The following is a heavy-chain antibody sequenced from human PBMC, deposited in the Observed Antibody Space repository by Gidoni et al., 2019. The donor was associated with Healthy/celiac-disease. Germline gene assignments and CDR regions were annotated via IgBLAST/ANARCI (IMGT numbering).Heavy chain of an antibody. CDR3: ARGYYYDSSGYSPLDI. D-gene: IGHD3-22*01. CDR2: IYSGGST. Sequence: EVQLVESGGGLNQPGGSLRLSGAASGFSVSTNYISWVRQAPGKGLEWVSVIYSGGSTYYADTEKGRFTISRDNSKNTLYLQMNSLRAEDTAVYYCARGYYYDSSGYSPLDIWGQGTMVTVSS. J-gene: IGHJ3*02. V-gene: IGHV3-53*01. CDR1: GFSVSTNY.